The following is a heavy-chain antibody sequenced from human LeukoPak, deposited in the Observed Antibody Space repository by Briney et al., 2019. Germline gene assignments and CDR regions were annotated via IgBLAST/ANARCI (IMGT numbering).Heavy chain of an antibody. J-gene: IGHJ3*02. CDR2: FDPEDGET. CDR3: ATLAFLYSAGAFDI. Sequence: ASVKVSCKVSGYTLTELSMHWVRQAPGKGLEWMGGFDPEDGETNYAQKFQGRVTMTEDTSTDTAYMELSSLRSEDTAVYYCATLAFLYSAGAFDIWGQGTMVTVSS. V-gene: IGHV1-24*01. D-gene: IGHD3-3*02. CDR1: GYTLTELS.